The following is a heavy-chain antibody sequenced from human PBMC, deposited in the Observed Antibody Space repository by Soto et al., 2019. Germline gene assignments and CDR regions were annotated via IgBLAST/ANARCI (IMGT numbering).Heavy chain of an antibody. CDR2: IDWDDDK. V-gene: IGHV2-70*11. CDR1: GFSLSTRAMC. J-gene: IGHJ4*02. CDR3: ARRNLRRDGYSYFDY. D-gene: IGHD5-12*01. Sequence: SGPTLVNPTQTLTLTCTFSGFSLSTRAMCVSWIRQPPGKALEWLARIDWDDDKYYSTSLKTRLTISKDTSKNQVVLTMTNMDPVDTATYYCARRNLRRDGYSYFDYWGQGTLVTVSS.